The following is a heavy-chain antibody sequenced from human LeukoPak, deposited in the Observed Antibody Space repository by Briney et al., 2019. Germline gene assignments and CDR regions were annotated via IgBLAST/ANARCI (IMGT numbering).Heavy chain of an antibody. V-gene: IGHV3-48*02. CDR3: ARDLFDSSADY. D-gene: IGHD3-22*01. CDR2: ITSSSTTL. CDR1: GFLFSGYD. Sequence: GGSLRLSCAASGFLFSGYDMSWVRQAPGKGLEWVSYITSSSTTLYYADSVKGRFTISRDNAKNSLYLQMCSLRDEDTAVYYCARDLFDSSADYWGQGTLVTVSS. J-gene: IGHJ4*02.